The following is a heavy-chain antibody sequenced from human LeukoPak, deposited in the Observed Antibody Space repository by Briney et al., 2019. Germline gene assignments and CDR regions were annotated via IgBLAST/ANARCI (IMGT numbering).Heavy chain of an antibody. V-gene: IGHV1-2*04. CDR3: VMSNSGWSRGFFDY. CDR1: GYTFTGYY. J-gene: IGHJ4*02. Sequence: ASVKVSCKVSGYTFTGYYMHWVRQAPGQGLEWMGWINPNSGDTNYAQKFQDWVTMTRDTSISTAYMELSRLKSDDTAVHYCVMSNSGWSRGFFDYWGQGTLVTVSA. D-gene: IGHD6-19*01. CDR2: INPNSGDT.